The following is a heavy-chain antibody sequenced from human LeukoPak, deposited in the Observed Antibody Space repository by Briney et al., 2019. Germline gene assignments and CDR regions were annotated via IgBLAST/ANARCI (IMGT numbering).Heavy chain of an antibody. CDR1: GFTFSTYW. Sequence: GGSLRLSCVASGFTFSTYWMHWVRQAPGKGLVWVSRIKSDGSSTSYADSVKGRFTISRDNAKNTLFLQMNSLRAEDTAVYYCARVLGVDVWGKGTAVTISS. V-gene: IGHV3-74*01. CDR3: ARVLGVDV. J-gene: IGHJ6*04. CDR2: IKSDGSST.